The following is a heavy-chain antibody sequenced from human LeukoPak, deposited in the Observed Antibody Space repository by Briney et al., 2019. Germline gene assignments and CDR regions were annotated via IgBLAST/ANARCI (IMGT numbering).Heavy chain of an antibody. CDR1: GESLSGFY. D-gene: IGHD3-16*01. CDR3: ARSWTLWGYFHY. CDR2: ITHSGNT. Sequence: SETLSLTCAVYGESLSGFYLAWIRKPPGKGLEWIGDITHSGNTKYNPSLKSRVTISVDTSKNQFSLRLNSVTAADTAVYYCARSWTLWGYFHYWGQGTLVTVSS. J-gene: IGHJ4*02. V-gene: IGHV4-34*01.